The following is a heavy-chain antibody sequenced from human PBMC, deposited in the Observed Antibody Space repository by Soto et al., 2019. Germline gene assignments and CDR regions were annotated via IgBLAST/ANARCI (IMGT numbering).Heavy chain of an antibody. V-gene: IGHV3-73*01. J-gene: IGHJ4*02. CDR3: TGSVAGSEHY. CDR2: IRSKANSYAT. CDR1: GFTFSGSA. D-gene: IGHD6-19*01. Sequence: EVPLVESGGGLVQPGGSLKVSCAASGFTFSGSAMHWVRQASGKGLEWVGRIRSKANSYATAYAASVTGRFTISRDDSKNTAYLQMNSLKTEDTAVYYCTGSVAGSEHYWGQGTLVTVSS.